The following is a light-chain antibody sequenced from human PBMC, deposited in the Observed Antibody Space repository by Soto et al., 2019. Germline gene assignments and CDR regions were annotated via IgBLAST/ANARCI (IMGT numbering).Light chain of an antibody. J-gene: IGLJ3*02. V-gene: IGLV3-21*02. CDR1: NVGSAS. CDR3: QVWDTSNDHHVV. CDR2: DDS. Sequence: SYELTQPPSVSVAPGQTATITCGADNVGSASVHWYQQQPGQAPVLVVYDDSDRPSGIPERFSGSNSGDTATLTISRVEAGDEADYYCQVWDTSNDHHVVFGGGTKLTVL.